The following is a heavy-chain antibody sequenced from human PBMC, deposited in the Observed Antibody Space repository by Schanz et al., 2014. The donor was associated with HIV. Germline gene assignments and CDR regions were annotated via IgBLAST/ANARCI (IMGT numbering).Heavy chain of an antibody. D-gene: IGHD6-13*01. V-gene: IGHV4-31*03. CDR3: VRGIATTGGDYWHFDL. Sequence: QVQVQESGPGLVKPWQTLSLTCNVSGDSMSSDTYYWSWIRQRPEKSLEWIGYMSYSGSSFYSPSIKSRVEMSLGTSNEGFSLNLNSVTAADTAVYYCVRGIATTGGDYWHFDLWGRGTLVTVTS. J-gene: IGHJ2*01. CDR2: MSYSGSS. CDR1: GDSMSSDTYY.